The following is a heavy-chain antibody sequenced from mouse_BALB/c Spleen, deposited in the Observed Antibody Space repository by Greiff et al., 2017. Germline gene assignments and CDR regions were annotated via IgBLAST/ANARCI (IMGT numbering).Heavy chain of an antibody. CDR2: INPDSSTI. CDR3: AREGSTAGAY. CDR1: GFDFSRYW. Sequence: EVKLMESGGGLVQPGGSLKLSCAASGFDFSRYWMSWVRQAPGKGLEWIGEINPDSSTINYTPSLKDKFIISRDNAKNTLYLQMSKVRSEDTALYYCAREGSTAGAYWGQGTLVTVSA. J-gene: IGHJ3*01. D-gene: IGHD1-2*01. V-gene: IGHV4-1*02.